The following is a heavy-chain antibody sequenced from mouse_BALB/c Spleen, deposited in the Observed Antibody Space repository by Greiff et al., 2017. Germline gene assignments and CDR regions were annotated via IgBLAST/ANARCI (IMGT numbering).Heavy chain of an antibody. CDR3: ARDPSYYYGSSNYAMDY. D-gene: IGHD1-1*01. V-gene: IGHV5-6-3*01. Sequence: EVMLVESGGGLVQPGGSLKLSCAASGFTFSSYGMSWVRQTPDKRLELVATINSNGGSTYYPDSVKGRFTISRDNAKNTLYLQMSRLKSEDTAMYYCARDPSYYYGSSNYAMDYWGQGTSVTVSS. CDR2: INSNGGST. CDR1: GFTFSSYG. J-gene: IGHJ4*01.